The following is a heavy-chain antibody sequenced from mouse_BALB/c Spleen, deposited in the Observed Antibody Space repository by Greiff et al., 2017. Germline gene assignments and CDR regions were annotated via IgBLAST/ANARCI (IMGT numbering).Heavy chain of an antibody. Sequence: EVQLQQSGPELVKPGASVKMSCKASGYTFTSYVMHWVKQKPGQGLEWIGYINPYNDGTKYNEKFKGKATLTSDKSSSTAYMELSSLTSEDSAVYYCARSRTARATHYYAMDYWGQGTSVTVSS. V-gene: IGHV1-14*01. CDR2: INPYNDGT. CDR1: GYTFTSYV. CDR3: ARSRTARATHYYAMDY. J-gene: IGHJ4*01. D-gene: IGHD3-2*01.